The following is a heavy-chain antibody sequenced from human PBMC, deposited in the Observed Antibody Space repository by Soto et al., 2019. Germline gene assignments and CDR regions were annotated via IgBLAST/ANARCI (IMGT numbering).Heavy chain of an antibody. CDR1: GNSISGGAY. D-gene: IGHD6-6*01. Sequence: SETLSLTCDVSGNSISGGAYWGWIRQPPGKGLEWIGTTDHSVNAYYNPSLKSRVTISIDPSKSQFSLKVLSVTAADTAVYYCESVHLGFYSSSCPNALYFDVWGQGTLLTVCS. V-gene: IGHV4-38-2*01. J-gene: IGHJ4*02. CDR2: TDHSVNA. CDR3: ESVHLGFYSSSCPNALYFDV.